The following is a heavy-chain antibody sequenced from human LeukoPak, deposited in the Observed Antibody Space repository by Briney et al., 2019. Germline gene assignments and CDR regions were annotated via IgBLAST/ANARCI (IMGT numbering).Heavy chain of an antibody. CDR2: IYYSGTT. V-gene: IGHV4-39*02. J-gene: IGHJ6*02. CDR1: GVSISSSSYY. CDR3: ARVSRFYRGVPPGGMDV. Sequence: SETLSLTCTVSGVSISSSSYYWGWIRQPPGKGLEWIGYIYYSGTTYFNPSLKSRVTMSVATSKKPFSLKLSSVTAADTAVYYCARVSRFYRGVPPGGMDVWGQGTTVTVSS. D-gene: IGHD3-10*01.